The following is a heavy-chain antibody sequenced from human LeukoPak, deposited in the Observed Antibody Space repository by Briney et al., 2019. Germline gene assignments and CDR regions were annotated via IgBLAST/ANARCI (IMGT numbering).Heavy chain of an antibody. D-gene: IGHD6-19*01. CDR1: GYTFSSYY. CDR2: INPSGGST. V-gene: IGHV1-46*01. J-gene: IGHJ3*02. Sequence: ASVKVSCKASGYTFSSYYMHWVRQAPGQGLEWMGIINPSGGSTSYAQKFQGRVTMTRDTSTSTVYMELSSLRSEDTAVYYCARGDVGYSSGWTPRAFDIWGQGAMVTVSS. CDR3: ARGDVGYSSGWTPRAFDI.